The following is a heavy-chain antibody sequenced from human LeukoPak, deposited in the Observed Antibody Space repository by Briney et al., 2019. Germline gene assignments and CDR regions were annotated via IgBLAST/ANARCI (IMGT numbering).Heavy chain of an antibody. V-gene: IGHV3-30-3*01. J-gene: IGHJ4*02. CDR2: ISYDGSNK. CDR3: AREQYSSSLDFDY. Sequence: GGSPRLSCAASGFTFSSYAMHWVRQAPGKGLEWVAVISYDGSNKYYADSVKGRFTISRDNSKNTLYLQMNSLRAEDTAVYYCAREQYSSSLDFDYWGQGTLVTVSS. CDR1: GFTFSSYA. D-gene: IGHD6-13*01.